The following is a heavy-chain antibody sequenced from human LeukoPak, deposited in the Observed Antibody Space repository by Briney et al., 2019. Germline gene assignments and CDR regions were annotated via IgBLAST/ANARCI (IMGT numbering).Heavy chain of an antibody. CDR2: VSGSGDDT. D-gene: IGHD3-10*01. CDR3: AKSYNNPTVAIRVRGVIPYFDS. V-gene: IGHV3-23*01. J-gene: IGHJ4*02. Sequence: GGSLTLSCAASGLTLSNYDMNWVRQAPGKGLEWVSSVSGSGDDTYYADSVKGRFIISRDNSKTTMYLQMNSLRADDTAVYYCAKSYNNPTVAIRVRGVIPYFDSWGQGSLVTVSS. CDR1: GLTLSNYD.